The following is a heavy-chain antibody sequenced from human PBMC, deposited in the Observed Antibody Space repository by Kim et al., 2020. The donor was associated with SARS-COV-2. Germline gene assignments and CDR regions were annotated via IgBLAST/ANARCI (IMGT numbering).Heavy chain of an antibody. J-gene: IGHJ6*01. CDR3: AKIPAYYYGSGSSYYGM. CDR1: GFTFSSYG. CDR2: ISYDGSNK. V-gene: IGHV3-30*18. D-gene: IGHD3-10*01. Sequence: GGSLRLSCAASGFTFSSYGMHWVRQAPGKGLEWVAVISYDGSNKYYADSVKGRFTISRDNSKNTLYLQMNSLRAEDTAVYYCAKIPAYYYGSGSSYYGM.